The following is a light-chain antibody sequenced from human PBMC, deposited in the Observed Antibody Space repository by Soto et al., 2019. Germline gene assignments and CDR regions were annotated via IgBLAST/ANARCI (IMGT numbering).Light chain of an antibody. J-gene: IGKJ1*01. Sequence: EIVMTQSPATLSVSPGERATLSCRASQSVSSNFAWYQQKPGQAPRPLIYGASTRATGIPARFSGSGSGTEFTLTISSLQSEDFSVYYCQQYNNGPPWTFGQGTNVEIK. CDR3: QQYNNGPPWT. V-gene: IGKV3-15*01. CDR1: QSVSSN. CDR2: GAS.